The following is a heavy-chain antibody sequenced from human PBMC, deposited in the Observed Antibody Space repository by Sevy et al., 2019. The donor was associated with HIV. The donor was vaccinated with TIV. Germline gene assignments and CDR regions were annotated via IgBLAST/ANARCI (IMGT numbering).Heavy chain of an antibody. D-gene: IGHD5-12*01. Sequence: GSLRLSCAASGFTFSDYYMSWIRQAPGKGLEWVSYISSSSSYTNYADSVKGRFTISRDNAKNSLYLQMNSLRAEDTAVYYCAREGGYSGYDLYDYWGQGTLVTVSS. J-gene: IGHJ4*02. V-gene: IGHV3-11*06. CDR3: AREGGYSGYDLYDY. CDR2: ISSSSSYT. CDR1: GFTFSDYY.